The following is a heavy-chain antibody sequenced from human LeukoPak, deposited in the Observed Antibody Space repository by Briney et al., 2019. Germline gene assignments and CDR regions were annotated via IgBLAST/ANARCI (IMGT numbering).Heavy chain of an antibody. CDR2: ISSNGGST. V-gene: IGHV3-64D*06. J-gene: IGHJ4*02. Sequence: TGGSLRLSCSASGFTFSSYAMHWVRQAPGKRLEYVSAISSNGGSTYYADSVKGRFTISRDNSKNTLYLQMSSLRAEDTAVYYCVKDHGYSSSWYFPYWGQGTLVTVSS. CDR1: GFTFSSYA. D-gene: IGHD6-13*01. CDR3: VKDHGYSSSWYFPY.